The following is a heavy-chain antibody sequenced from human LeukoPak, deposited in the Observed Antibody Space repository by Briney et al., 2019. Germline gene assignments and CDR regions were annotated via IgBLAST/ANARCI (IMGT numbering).Heavy chain of an antibody. CDR3: ARGDDPAFDY. J-gene: IGHJ4*02. D-gene: IGHD3-3*01. CDR2: ISRSSSYI. Sequence: PGGSLRLSCAASGFTFSNFAMNWVRQAPGKGLEWVSSISRSSSYIYYADSMKGRFTISRDNAKNSLHLQMNSLGAEDTAVYYCARGDDPAFDYWGQGTLVTDSS. V-gene: IGHV3-21*01. CDR1: GFTFSNFA.